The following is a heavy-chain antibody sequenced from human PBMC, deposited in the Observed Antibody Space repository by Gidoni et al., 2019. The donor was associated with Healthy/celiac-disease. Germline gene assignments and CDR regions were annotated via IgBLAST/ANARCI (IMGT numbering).Heavy chain of an antibody. Sequence: EVQLLESGGGLVQPGGSLRLSCAASGFTFSSYAMSWVRQAPGKGLEWVSAISGSGGSTYYADSVKGRFTISRDNSKNTLYLQMNSLRAEDTAVYYCAKEPKQSLLNRLGESHFGFDYWGQGTLVTVSS. D-gene: IGHD3-16*01. CDR2: ISGSGGST. J-gene: IGHJ4*02. V-gene: IGHV3-23*01. CDR3: AKEPKQSLLNRLGESHFGFDY. CDR1: GFTFSSYA.